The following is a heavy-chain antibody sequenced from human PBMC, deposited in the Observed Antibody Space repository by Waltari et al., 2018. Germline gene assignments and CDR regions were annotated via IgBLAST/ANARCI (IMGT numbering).Heavy chain of an antibody. D-gene: IGHD2-8*01. Sequence: EVQLLESGGGLVQPGGSLRLSCAASGFTFSSYAMSWVRPAPGNGLCRVSAISGSGVSTYYADSVKGRFTISRDNSKNTLYLQMNSLRAEDTAVYYCAKDLGYCTNGVCYSTGPFDYWGQGTLVTVSS. CDR3: AKDLGYCTNGVCYSTGPFDY. V-gene: IGHV3-23*01. CDR1: GFTFSSYA. CDR2: ISGSGVST. J-gene: IGHJ4*02.